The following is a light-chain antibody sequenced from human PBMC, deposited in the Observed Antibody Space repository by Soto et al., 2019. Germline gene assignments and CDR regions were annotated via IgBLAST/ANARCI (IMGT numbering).Light chain of an antibody. Sequence: EIVMSQSPVTLSVSPGERATLSCRASQSLGGNLAWYQQKPGQGPRLLIFGASTRATGVPARFSGSGSGTEFTLTITSLQSEDYAVYYYQQYTQWHTFGPGTKVDIK. J-gene: IGKJ3*01. CDR1: QSLGGN. V-gene: IGKV3-15*01. CDR3: QQYTQWHT. CDR2: GAS.